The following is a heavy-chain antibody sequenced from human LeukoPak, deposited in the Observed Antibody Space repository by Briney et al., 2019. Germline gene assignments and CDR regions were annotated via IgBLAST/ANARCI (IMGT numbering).Heavy chain of an antibody. V-gene: IGHV4-31*03. CDR1: GGSISSGGYY. CDR2: IYYSGST. D-gene: IGHD3-9*01. J-gene: IGHJ4*02. CDR3: ARTGRYYDILTGYYTNYYFDY. Sequence: PSETLSLTCTVSGGSISSGGYYWSWIRQHPGKGLEWIGYIYYSGSTYYNPSLKSRVTISVDTSKNQFSLKLSFVTAADTAVYYCARTGRYYDILTGYYTNYYFDYWGQGTLVTVSS.